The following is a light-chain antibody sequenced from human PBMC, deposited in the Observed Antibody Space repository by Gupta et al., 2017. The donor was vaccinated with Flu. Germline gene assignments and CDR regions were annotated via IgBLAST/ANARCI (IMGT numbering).Light chain of an antibody. J-gene: IGKJ1*01. CDR3: QQRSNWPWT. CDR1: QSVSSY. V-gene: IGKV3-11*01. Sequence: EKLLTQSPATLSLSPGERATLSCRASQSVSSYLAWYQQKPGQAPRLLIYDASNRATGIPARFSGSGSGTDFTLTISSLEPEDFAVYYCQQRSNWPWTFGQGTKVEIK. CDR2: DAS.